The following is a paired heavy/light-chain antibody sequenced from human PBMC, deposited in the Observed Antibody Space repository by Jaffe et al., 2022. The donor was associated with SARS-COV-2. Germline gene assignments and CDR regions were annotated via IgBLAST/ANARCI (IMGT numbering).Light chain of an antibody. CDR1: RSISSN. V-gene: IGKV3-15*01. CDR3: QQYKSWPPIT. CDR2: AAS. J-gene: IGKJ3*01. Sequence: EIVMTQSPATLSVSPGERATLSCRASRSISSNLAWYQQKPGQAPRLLIYAASTRATDIPARFSGSGSGTDFTLTISSLQSEDFAVYYCQQYKSWPPITFGPGTKVDAK.
Heavy chain of an antibody. D-gene: IGHD1-26*01. CDR1: GFIFSDYA. Sequence: EVQLLQSGGGLAQPGGSLRLSCAASGFIFSDYAMNWVRQAPGKGLEWVSVISASGGTTYYADSVRGRFTMSRDNAKNTLFLQMNGLRAEDTAVYYCAAKRVGDYPFDYWGQGTPVTVSS. CDR3: AAKRVGDYPFDY. V-gene: IGHV3-23*01. CDR2: ISASGGTT. J-gene: IGHJ4*02.